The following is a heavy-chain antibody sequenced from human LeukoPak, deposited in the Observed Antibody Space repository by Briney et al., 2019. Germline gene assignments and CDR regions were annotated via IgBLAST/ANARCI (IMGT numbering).Heavy chain of an antibody. CDR3: ARTGLTWWDLPDS. V-gene: IGHV1-18*01. D-gene: IGHD1-26*01. Sequence: GASVKVSCKSSGFTFSSYGIIWVRQAPGQGLEWMGWISANNGTTNYAQKLQDRVTMTTDTSTSTAYMELRSLRSDDTAIYYCARTGLTWWDLPDSWGQGTLVTVSS. CDR1: GFTFSSYG. J-gene: IGHJ4*02. CDR2: ISANNGTT.